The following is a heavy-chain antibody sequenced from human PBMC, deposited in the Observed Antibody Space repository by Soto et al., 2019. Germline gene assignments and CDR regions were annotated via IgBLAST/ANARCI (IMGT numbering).Heavy chain of an antibody. J-gene: IGHJ4*02. D-gene: IGHD1-26*01. CDR1: GGSVSSGSYY. CDR3: ARDSLVGATDY. V-gene: IGHV4-61*01. CDR2: IYYSGST. Sequence: SETLSLTCTVSGGSVSSGSYYWSWIRQPPGKGLEWIGYIYYSGSTNYNPSLKSRVTISVDTSKNQFSLKLSSVTAADTAVYYCARDSLVGATDYWGQGTLVTVSS.